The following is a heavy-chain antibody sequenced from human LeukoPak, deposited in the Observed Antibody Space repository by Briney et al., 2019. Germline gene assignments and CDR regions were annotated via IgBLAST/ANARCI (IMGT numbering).Heavy chain of an antibody. J-gene: IGHJ4*02. Sequence: PGGSLRLSCAASGFTFSSYEMNWVRQAPGQGLEWVWYVSSSGSSVKYADPVKSRFTTSRVNTTNSQYLQKDNLRAEDTAVYYCTTDHVGATVEFDSWGQGTLVTVSS. CDR3: TTDHVGATVEFDS. CDR1: GFTFSSYE. V-gene: IGHV3-48*03. CDR2: VSSSGSSV. D-gene: IGHD1-26*01.